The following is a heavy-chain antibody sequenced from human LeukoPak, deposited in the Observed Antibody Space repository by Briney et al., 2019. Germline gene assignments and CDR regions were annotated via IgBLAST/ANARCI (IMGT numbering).Heavy chain of an antibody. D-gene: IGHD3-22*01. V-gene: IGHV1-69*13. J-gene: IGHJ4*02. CDR2: IIPIFGTA. CDR3: ARPYSDDSGFYVY. Sequence: GASVKVSCKASGGTFSSYAISWVRQAPGQGLEWMGGIIPIFGTANYAQKFQGRVTITADESTSTAYMELSSLRSEDTAVYYCARPYSDDSGFYVYWGQGILVTVSS. CDR1: GGTFSSYA.